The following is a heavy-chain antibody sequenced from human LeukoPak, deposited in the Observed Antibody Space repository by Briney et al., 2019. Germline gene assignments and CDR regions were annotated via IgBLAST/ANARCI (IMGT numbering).Heavy chain of an antibody. D-gene: IGHD5-18*01. Sequence: GGSLRLSCAASGFTFSSYSMNWVRQAPGKGLEWVSSISSSSSYIYYADSAKGRFTISRDNAKNSLYLQMNSLRAEDTAVYYCARPRTAIEYWYFDLWGRGTLVTVSS. V-gene: IGHV3-21*01. CDR3: ARPRTAIEYWYFDL. J-gene: IGHJ2*01. CDR2: ISSSSSYI. CDR1: GFTFSSYS.